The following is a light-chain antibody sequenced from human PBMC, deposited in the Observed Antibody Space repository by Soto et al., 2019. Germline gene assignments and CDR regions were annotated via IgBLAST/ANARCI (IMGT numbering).Light chain of an antibody. CDR3: QQSYTGPFS. CDR2: GAS. V-gene: IGKV1-39*01. CDR1: QSISTY. Sequence: DIQMTQSPSSLSVSIGDRVTITCRASQSISTYLNWYEQKQGKAHNLLIYGASTLQSGVPSRFSGSGSGTYVTLTSSGLHPEDFGSYYCQQSYTGPFSFGGGTKVEIK. J-gene: IGKJ4*01.